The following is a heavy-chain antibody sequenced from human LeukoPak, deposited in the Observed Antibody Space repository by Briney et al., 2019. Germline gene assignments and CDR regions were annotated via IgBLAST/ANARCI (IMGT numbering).Heavy chain of an antibody. CDR2: ISSSNGNT. J-gene: IGHJ4*02. D-gene: IGHD2-2*01. Sequence: ASVKVSCKASGYTFTGYYMHWVRQAPGQGLEWMGWISSSNGNTNYAQNLQGRVTMTTDTSTSTAYMELGSLRSDDTAVYYCARMYCSRTSCYDYWGQGTLVTVSS. CDR3: ARMYCSRTSCYDY. V-gene: IGHV1-18*04. CDR1: GYTFTGYY.